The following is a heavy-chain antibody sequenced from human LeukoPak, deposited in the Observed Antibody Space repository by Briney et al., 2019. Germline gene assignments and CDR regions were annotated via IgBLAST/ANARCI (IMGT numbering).Heavy chain of an antibody. CDR3: AKYICGGDCYDYFDC. CDR2: ISGSSDT. D-gene: IGHD2-21*02. CDR1: VFTFSDYV. Sequence: RGSLRLSCAASVFTFSDYVMSWVRPAPGKGREWVSVISGSSDTYYADSVKGRFTISRDNSKNMLYLQMNSLRAEDTAVYYCAKYICGGDCYDYFDCWGQGTLVTVSS. V-gene: IGHV3-23*01. J-gene: IGHJ4*02.